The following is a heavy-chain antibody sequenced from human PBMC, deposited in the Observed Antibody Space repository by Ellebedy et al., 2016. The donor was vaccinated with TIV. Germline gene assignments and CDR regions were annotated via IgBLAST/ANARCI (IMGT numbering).Heavy chain of an antibody. CDR2: ISSTSSYI. V-gene: IGHV3-21*01. J-gene: IGHJ6*02. Sequence: GESLKISCAASGFTFSTYSMNWVRQAPGKGLEWVSSISSTSSYIYYADSVKGRFTISRDNAKNSLYLQVNSLRAEDTAVYYCARRGGDVADYYYGMDVWGQGTTVTVSS. D-gene: IGHD3-10*01. CDR3: ARRGGDVADYYYGMDV. CDR1: GFTFSTYS.